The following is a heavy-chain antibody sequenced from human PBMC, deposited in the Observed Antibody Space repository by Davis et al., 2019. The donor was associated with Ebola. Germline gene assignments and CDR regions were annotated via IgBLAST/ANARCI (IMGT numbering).Heavy chain of an antibody. CDR3: ARHYGDYDFWSGYPLYYFDY. CDR1: GYSFTSYW. V-gene: IGHV5-51*01. CDR2: IYPGDSDT. J-gene: IGHJ4*02. Sequence: KVSCKGSGYSFTSYWIGWVRQMPGKGLEWMGIIYPGDSDTRYSPSFQGQVTISADKSISTAYLQWSSLKASDTAMYYCARHYGDYDFWSGYPLYYFDYWGQGTLVTVSS. D-gene: IGHD3-3*01.